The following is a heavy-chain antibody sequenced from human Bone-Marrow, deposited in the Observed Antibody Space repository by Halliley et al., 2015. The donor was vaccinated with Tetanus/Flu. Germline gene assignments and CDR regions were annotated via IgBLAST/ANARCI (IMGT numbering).Heavy chain of an antibody. V-gene: IGHV4-34*01. D-gene: IGHD6-19*01. CDR2: INHSGTT. J-gene: IGHJ4*02. Sequence: RGLEWIGGINHSGTTNSTPSLKSRVPISVDTSKNQFSLKLSPVTAVDTAVYYCASRSGWYFSYWGQGTLVTVSS. CDR3: ASRSGWYFSY.